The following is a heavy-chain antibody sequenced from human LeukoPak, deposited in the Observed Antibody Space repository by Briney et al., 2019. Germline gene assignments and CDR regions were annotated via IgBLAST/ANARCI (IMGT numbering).Heavy chain of an antibody. Sequence: SETLSLTCTVSGGSISSGSYYWSWIRQPAGKGLEWIGRIYTSGSTNYNPSLKSRVTISVDTSKNQFSLNLSSLTAADTAVYYCARRMSGSYYLTHFDYWGQGTLVTVSS. D-gene: IGHD1-26*01. CDR3: ARRMSGSYYLTHFDY. J-gene: IGHJ4*02. CDR2: IYTSGST. V-gene: IGHV4-61*02. CDR1: GGSISSGSYY.